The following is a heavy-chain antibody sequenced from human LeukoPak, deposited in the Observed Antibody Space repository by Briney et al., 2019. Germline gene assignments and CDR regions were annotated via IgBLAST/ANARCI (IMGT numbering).Heavy chain of an antibody. CDR2: IFYSGTT. CDR3: ARGGWNKFDY. CDR1: GGSISSYY. Sequence: TSENLSLTCTVSGGSISSYYWSWIRQPPGKGLEWIGFIFYSGTTNYNPSLKSRVTISVDTSKNQFSLKLSSVTAADTAVYYCARGGWNKFDYWGQGTLVTVSS. D-gene: IGHD3-22*01. V-gene: IGHV4-59*01. J-gene: IGHJ4*02.